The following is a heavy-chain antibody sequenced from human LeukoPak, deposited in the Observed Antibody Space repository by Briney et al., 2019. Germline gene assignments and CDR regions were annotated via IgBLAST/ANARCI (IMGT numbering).Heavy chain of an antibody. D-gene: IGHD3-10*01. V-gene: IGHV3-11*01. J-gene: IGHJ4*02. CDR3: ASGLWFGELYPVTPTDY. CDR1: GFTFSDYY. Sequence: GGSLRLSCAASGFTFSDYYMSWIRQAPGKGLEWVSYISSSGSTIYYADSVKGRFTISRDNAKNSLYLQMNSLRAEDTAVYYCASGLWFGELYPVTPTDYWGQGTLVTVSS. CDR2: ISSSGSTI.